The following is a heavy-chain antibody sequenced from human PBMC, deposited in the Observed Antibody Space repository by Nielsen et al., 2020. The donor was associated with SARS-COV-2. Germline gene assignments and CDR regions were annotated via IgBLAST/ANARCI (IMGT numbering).Heavy chain of an antibody. CDR2: VIPIFGTA. CDR1: GYTFTSYY. Sequence: SVKVSCKAPGYTFTSYYMHWVRQAPGQGLEWMGGVIPIFGTANYAQKFQGRVTITADKSTSTAYMELSSLRSEDTAVYYCARAGGYSSGWYPFDYWGQGTLVTASS. CDR3: ARAGGYSSGWYPFDY. D-gene: IGHD6-19*01. V-gene: IGHV1-69*06. J-gene: IGHJ4*02.